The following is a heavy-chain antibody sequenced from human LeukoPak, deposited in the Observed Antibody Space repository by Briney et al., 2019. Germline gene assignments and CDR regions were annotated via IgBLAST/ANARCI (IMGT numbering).Heavy chain of an antibody. V-gene: IGHV3-23*01. D-gene: IGHD6-6*01. CDR2: IRGSGGST. CDR1: GVTLSRYA. Sequence: PRGCLRLSCAASGVTLSRYAMSWVRQAPGQGLEWVPRIRGSGGSTYYANSVKGRFTISRDNSKNTLYLQVNSLRAEDTDVYYCAKAGYSTSSSFDYWGQGTLVTVSA. CDR3: AKAGYSTSSSFDY. J-gene: IGHJ4*02.